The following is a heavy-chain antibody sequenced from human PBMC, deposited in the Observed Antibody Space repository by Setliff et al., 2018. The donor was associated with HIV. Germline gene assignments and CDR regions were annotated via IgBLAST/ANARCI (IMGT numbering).Heavy chain of an antibody. Sequence: SETLSFTCSVSDYSISTTYFWGWIRQPPGEGLEWIVSFYHSGDTYYNPSLKSRVTISVDTSKNQFSLKLSSVTSADTAVYYCARRDQYGGSPYFESWGQGALVTVSS. J-gene: IGHJ4*02. CDR3: ARRDQYGGSPYFES. V-gene: IGHV4-38-2*01. D-gene: IGHD3-10*01. CDR1: DYSISTTYF. CDR2: FYHSGDT.